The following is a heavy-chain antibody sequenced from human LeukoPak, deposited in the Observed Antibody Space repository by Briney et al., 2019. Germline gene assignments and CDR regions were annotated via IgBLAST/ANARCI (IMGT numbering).Heavy chain of an antibody. CDR1: GFTFSSYW. V-gene: IGHV3-7*01. D-gene: IGHD3-10*01. CDR2: IKQDGSEK. CDR3: ARAWSDYGSGETDY. Sequence: GGSLRLSCAASGFTFSSYWMSWVRQAPGKGLEWVANIKQDGSEKYYVDSVKGRFTISRDSAKNSLYLQMNSLRGEDTAVYYCARAWSDYGSGETDYWGEGTLVTVSS. J-gene: IGHJ4*02.